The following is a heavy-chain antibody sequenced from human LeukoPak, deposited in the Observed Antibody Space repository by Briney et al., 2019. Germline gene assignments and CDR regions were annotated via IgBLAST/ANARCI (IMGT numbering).Heavy chain of an antibody. CDR1: GFTFATYA. D-gene: IGHD3-10*01. V-gene: IGHV3-23*01. J-gene: IGHJ5*02. CDR3: AKDRELLFAHCWFDL. Sequence: PGGSLRLSCAASGFTFATYAMSWVRQAPGKGLEWVGGISISSVDSYYADSVKGRFSISRDDSKNTLYLQMNRLRDEDTAIYYCAKDRELLFAHCWFDLWGQGTLVTGSS. CDR2: ISISSVDS.